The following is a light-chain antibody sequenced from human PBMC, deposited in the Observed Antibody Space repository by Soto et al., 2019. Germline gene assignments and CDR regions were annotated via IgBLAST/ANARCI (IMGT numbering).Light chain of an antibody. V-gene: IGLV1-40*01. CDR3: QSHDSSLISYV. CDR1: SSNIGAGYD. J-gene: IGLJ1*01. CDR2: GNI. Sequence: QSVLTKPPSVYGAPGQRVTISCTGSSSNIGAGYDVHWYQHLPGAAPKLLIYGNINRPSGVPDRFSGSKSGTSAPLAITGLQAEDEADYYCQSHDSSLISYVFGTGTKVTVL.